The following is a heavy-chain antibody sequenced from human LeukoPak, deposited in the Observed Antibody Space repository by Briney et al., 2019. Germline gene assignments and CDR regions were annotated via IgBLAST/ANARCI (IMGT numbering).Heavy chain of an antibody. CDR3: ARPFTSGLDY. J-gene: IGHJ4*02. V-gene: IGHV5-10-1*01. CDR1: GYSFTNYW. Sequence: GGSLKISCKGSGYSFTNYWISWVRQMPGEGLEWMGRIDPSDSYTNYSPSFQGHVTISADKSISTAYLQWSSLKASDTAIYYCARPFTSGLDYWGQGTLVTVSS. D-gene: IGHD3-16*01. CDR2: IDPSDSYT.